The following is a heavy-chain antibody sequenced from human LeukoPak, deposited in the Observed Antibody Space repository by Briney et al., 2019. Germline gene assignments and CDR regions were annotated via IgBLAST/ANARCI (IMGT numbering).Heavy chain of an antibody. J-gene: IGHJ6*02. V-gene: IGHV3-30*04. CDR2: ISYDGSNK. CDR1: GFTFSSYA. CDR3: ARDQEAVAVFGMDV. D-gene: IGHD6-19*01. Sequence: GRSLRLSCAASGFTFSSYAMQWVRQAPGKGLEWVAVISYDGSNKYYADSVKGRFTISRDNSKNTLYLQMNSLRAEDTAAYYCARDQEAVAVFGMDVWGPGTTVTVSS.